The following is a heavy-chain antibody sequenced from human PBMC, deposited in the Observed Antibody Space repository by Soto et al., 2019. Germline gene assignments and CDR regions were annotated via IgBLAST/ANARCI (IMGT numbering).Heavy chain of an antibody. CDR1: GFTFSSYW. V-gene: IGHV3-7*01. D-gene: IGHD6-13*01. CDR2: IKQDGSEK. Sequence: SGGSLRLSCAASGFTFSSYWMSWVRQAPGKGLEWVANIKQDGSEKYYVDSVKGRFTISRDNAKNSLYLQMNSLRAEDTAVYYCARGAIIAAAVRLNYFDYWGQGTLVTVSS. CDR3: ARGAIIAAAVRLNYFDY. J-gene: IGHJ4*02.